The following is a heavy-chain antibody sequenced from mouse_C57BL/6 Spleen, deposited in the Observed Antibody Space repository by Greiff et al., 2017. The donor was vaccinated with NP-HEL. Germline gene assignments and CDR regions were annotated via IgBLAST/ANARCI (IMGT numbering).Heavy chain of an antibody. V-gene: IGHV1-80*01. D-gene: IGHD4-1*01. CDR1: GYAFSSYW. CDR3: ARKGKTVYFDY. CDR2: IYPGDGDT. J-gene: IGHJ2*01. Sequence: QVQLKESGAELVKPGASVKISCKASGYAFSSYWMNWVKQRPGKGLEWIGQIYPGDGDTNYNGKFKGKATLTADKSSSTAYMQLSSLTSEDSAVYFCARKGKTVYFDYWGQGTTLTVSS.